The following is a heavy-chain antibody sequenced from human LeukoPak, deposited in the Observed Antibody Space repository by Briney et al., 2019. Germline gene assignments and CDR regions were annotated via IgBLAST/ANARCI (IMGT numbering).Heavy chain of an antibody. V-gene: IGHV3-72*01. D-gene: IGHD3-22*01. CDR1: GFTFSSYW. J-gene: IGHJ3*01. CDR2: IRIKAKSYTT. CDR3: TRVGNYYDSSGYSLDAFDV. Sequence: GGSLRLSCAASGFTFSSYWMSWVRQAPGKGLEWVGRIRIKAKSYTTEHVASVRGRFTISREDSKNSLYLQMNSLKTEDTAVYYCTRVGNYYDSSGYSLDAFDVWGQGTMVTVSP.